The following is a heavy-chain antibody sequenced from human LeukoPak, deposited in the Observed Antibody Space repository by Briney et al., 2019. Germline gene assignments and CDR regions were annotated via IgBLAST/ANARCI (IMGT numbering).Heavy chain of an antibody. D-gene: IGHD2-15*01. V-gene: IGHV3-48*03. CDR1: GFTFSSYE. CDR2: ISSSGSTI. CDR3: ASSEEYCSGGSCLSGPLDY. Sequence: GGSLRLSCAASGFTFSSYEMNWVRQAPGKGLEWVSYISSSGSTIYYADSVKGRFTISRENAKNSLYLQMNSLRAEDTAVYYCASSEEYCSGGSCLSGPLDYWGQGTLVTVSS. J-gene: IGHJ4*02.